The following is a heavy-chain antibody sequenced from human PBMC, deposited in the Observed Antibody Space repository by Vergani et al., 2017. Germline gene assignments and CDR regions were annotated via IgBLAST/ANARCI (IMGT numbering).Heavy chain of an antibody. CDR1: GGSISSYY. J-gene: IGHJ6*03. D-gene: IGHD6-6*01. CDR3: ARSLAARPHYYYYYMDV. CDR2: IYYSGST. Sequence: QVQLQESGPGLVKPSETLSLTCTVSGGSISSYYWSWIRQPPGKGLEWSGYIYYSGSTNYNPSLKSRVTISVDTSKNQFSLKLSSVTAADTAVYYCARSLAARPHYYYYYMDVWGKGTTVTVSS. V-gene: IGHV4-59*01.